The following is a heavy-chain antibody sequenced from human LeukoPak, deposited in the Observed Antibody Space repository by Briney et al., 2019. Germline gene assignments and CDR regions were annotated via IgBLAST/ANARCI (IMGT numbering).Heavy chain of an antibody. V-gene: IGHV4-4*07. D-gene: IGHD6-19*01. Sequence: SETLSLTCAVSGGSISSYYWSWIRQPAGKGLEWIGRIYSSGSTDYNPSLKSRVTISVDTSKNQFSLKLSSVTAADTAVYYCARVYSSGWYHWFDPWGQGTLVTVSS. CDR3: ARVYSSGWYHWFDP. J-gene: IGHJ5*02. CDR1: GGSISSYY. CDR2: IYSSGST.